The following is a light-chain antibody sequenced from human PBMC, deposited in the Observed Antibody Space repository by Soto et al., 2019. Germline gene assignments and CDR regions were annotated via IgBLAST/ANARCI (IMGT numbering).Light chain of an antibody. CDR3: RLYEGSNNLV. V-gene: IGLV2-8*01. J-gene: IGLJ1*01. Sequence: QSVLTKPPSAKGSPGESVTISSSGTSSYVGGYNYVSWHQQHPGKAPKLMIYEVSKRPSGVPDRFSGSKSGNTASLIVSGLQAEDEADYYCRLYEGSNNLVFGTGTRSPS. CDR1: SSYVGGYNY. CDR2: EVS.